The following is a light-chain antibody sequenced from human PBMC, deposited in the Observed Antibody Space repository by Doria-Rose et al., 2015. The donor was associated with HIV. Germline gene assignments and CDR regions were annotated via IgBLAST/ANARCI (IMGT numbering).Light chain of an antibody. Sequence: EIVLTQSPGTLSLSPGERATLSCRASQTIPSTSLGWYQQKPGQAPRLIIYGASSRATGIPDMFSGSGPGTDFTLAISRLEPEDFAVYYCQQYGSLSAITFGQGTRLEIK. CDR2: GAS. CDR1: QTIPSTS. J-gene: IGKJ5*01. CDR3: QQYGSLSAIT. V-gene: IGKV3-20*01.